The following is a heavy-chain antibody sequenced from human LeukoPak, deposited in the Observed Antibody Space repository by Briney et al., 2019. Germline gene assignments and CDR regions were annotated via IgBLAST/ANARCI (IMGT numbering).Heavy chain of an antibody. V-gene: IGHV4-39*02. Sequence: SETLSLTCTVSGGSISSNGYYWGWIRQSPGEGLEWIGNIYYSGITYYNASLKSRVTISVDTSKNQFSLKVRSVTAADTAVYYCAREVRHWQWRRYDHFDYWGQGSLVTVSS. CDR1: GGSISSNGYY. CDR3: AREVRHWQWRRYDHFDY. J-gene: IGHJ4*02. CDR2: IYYSGIT. D-gene: IGHD6-19*01.